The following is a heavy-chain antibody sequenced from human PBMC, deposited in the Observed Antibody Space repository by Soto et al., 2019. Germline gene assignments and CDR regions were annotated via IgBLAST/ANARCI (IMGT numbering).Heavy chain of an antibody. CDR3: ARVSLRSYYYYGMDV. CDR2: INPNSGGT. CDR1: GYTFTGYY. Sequence: QVQLVQSGAEVKKPGASVKVSCKASGYTFTGYYMHWVRQAPGQGLEWMGWINPNSGGTNYAQKFQGWVTMTRDTSISTAYMELSRLRSDDTAVYYCARVSLRSYYYYGMDVWGQGTTVTVSS. V-gene: IGHV1-2*04. J-gene: IGHJ6*02.